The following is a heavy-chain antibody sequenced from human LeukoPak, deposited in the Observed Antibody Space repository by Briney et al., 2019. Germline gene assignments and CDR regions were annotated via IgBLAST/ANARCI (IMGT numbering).Heavy chain of an antibody. CDR1: GYTFTSYA. J-gene: IGHJ4*02. V-gene: IGHV1-3*01. CDR2: INAGNGNT. D-gene: IGHD5-18*01. Sequence: GALVKVSCKASGYTFTSYAVHWVRQAPGQRLEWMGWINAGNGNTKYSQKFQGRVTITRDTSASTAYMELSSLRSEDTAVYYCARDWSSYGPHFDYWGQGTLVTVSS. CDR3: ARDWSSYGPHFDY.